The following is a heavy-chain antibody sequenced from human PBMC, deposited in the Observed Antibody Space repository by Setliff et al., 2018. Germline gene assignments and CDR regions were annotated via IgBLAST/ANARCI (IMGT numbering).Heavy chain of an antibody. CDR3: ARIKPFAMDV. CDR1: GFILRNYG. Sequence: GGSLRLSCTASGFILRNYGIHWVRQAPGKGLEWVSYISTTGSTENYADSVKGRFTISRDNAENSLYLQMNRLRAEDTAVYYCARIKPFAMDVWGQGTTVTVSS. V-gene: IGHV3-48*03. J-gene: IGHJ6*02. CDR2: ISTTGSTE.